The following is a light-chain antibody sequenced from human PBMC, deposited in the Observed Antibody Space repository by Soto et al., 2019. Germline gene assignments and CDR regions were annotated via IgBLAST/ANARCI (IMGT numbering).Light chain of an antibody. Sequence: QSVLTQPASVSGSPGQSITISCTGTSSDVGNYNYVSWYQQYPGRVPKLLIYMVSNRPSGVSNRFSGSKSGNTASLTISGLQAEDEADYFCTSPKHGSLYVFGTGAKVTLL. CDR3: TSPKHGSLYV. V-gene: IGLV2-14*01. CDR1: SSDVGNYNY. J-gene: IGLJ1*01. CDR2: MVS.